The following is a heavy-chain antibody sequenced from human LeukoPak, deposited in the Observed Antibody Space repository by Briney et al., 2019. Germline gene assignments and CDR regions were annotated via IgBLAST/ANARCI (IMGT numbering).Heavy chain of an antibody. D-gene: IGHD3-22*01. Sequence: GGSLRLSCAASGFTFSYYWMSWVRQAPGKGLEWVANIKEDGSERYYVDSVKGRFTISRDNAKTSLYLQMDSLRTEDTAVYYCAGDSSGYYWAYWGQGTLVTVSS. J-gene: IGHJ4*02. CDR3: AGDSSGYYWAY. V-gene: IGHV3-7*01. CDR1: GFTFSYYW. CDR2: IKEDGSER.